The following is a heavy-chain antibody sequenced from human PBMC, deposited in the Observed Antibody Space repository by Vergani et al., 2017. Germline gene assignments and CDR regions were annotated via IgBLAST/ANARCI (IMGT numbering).Heavy chain of an antibody. Sequence: QVQLQESGPGLVRPSETLSLTCSVSGTSVSSGTHYWNWIRQPADKTLEWIGRIYTSGSTDYNPTLRSRITLSLVRSTNQVSLKVSSVTAADTAVYFCASDTAVADAVFDLGGQGTLVSVS. CDR3: ASDTAVADAVFDL. CDR2: IYTSGST. J-gene: IGHJ3*01. V-gene: IGHV4-61*02. CDR1: GTSVSSGTHY. D-gene: IGHD4-23*01.